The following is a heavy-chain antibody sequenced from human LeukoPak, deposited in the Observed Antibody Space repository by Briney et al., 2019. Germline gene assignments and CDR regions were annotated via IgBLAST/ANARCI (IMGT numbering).Heavy chain of an antibody. J-gene: IGHJ4*02. CDR1: GYTFTSYD. D-gene: IGHD3-22*01. V-gene: IGHV1-8*01. Sequence: ASVKVSCKASGYTFTSYDINWVRQATGQGLEWMGWMKPNSSNTGYAQKFQGRVTMTTDTSTSTAYMELRSLRSDDTAVYYCARLYYDSRAYYYFDYWGQGTLVTVSS. CDR3: ARLYYDSRAYYYFDY. CDR2: MKPNSSNT.